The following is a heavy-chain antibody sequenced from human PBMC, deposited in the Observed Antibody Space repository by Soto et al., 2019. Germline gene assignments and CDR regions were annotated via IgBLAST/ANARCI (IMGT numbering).Heavy chain of an antibody. D-gene: IGHD4-17*01. CDR2: IYYSGST. J-gene: IGHJ4*02. V-gene: IGHV4-59*01. CDR1: GGSISSYY. CDR3: ARAVTTVKFSLFDY. Sequence: SEXLSLTCTVSGGSISSYYWSWIRQPPGKGLEWIGYIYYSGSTNYNPSLKSRVTISVDTSKNHFSLNLSSVTAADTAVYYCARAVTTVKFSLFDYWGQGTLVPVS.